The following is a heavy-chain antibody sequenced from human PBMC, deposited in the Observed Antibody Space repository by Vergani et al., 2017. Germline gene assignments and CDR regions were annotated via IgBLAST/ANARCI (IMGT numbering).Heavy chain of an antibody. CDR1: GFTFSTYW. CDR3: ARPPDVLVVPFDH. J-gene: IGHJ4*02. CDR2: IKHDGSEK. V-gene: IGHV3-7*03. Sequence: EVQLVESGGGLVQPGGSLRLSCAASGFTFSTYWMSWVRQAPGKGLEWVANIKHDGSEKYYVDSVKGRFTISRDNAKNSLYLQMNSLRAEDTAVYYWARPPDVLVVPFDHWGQGTLVTVSS. D-gene: IGHD2-2*01.